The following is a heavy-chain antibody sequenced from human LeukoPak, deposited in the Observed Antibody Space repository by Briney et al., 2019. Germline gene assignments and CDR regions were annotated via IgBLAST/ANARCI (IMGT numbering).Heavy chain of an antibody. D-gene: IGHD1-7*01. V-gene: IGHV3-23*01. Sequence: PGGSLRLSCAASGFTFSSYAMSWVRQAPGKGLEWVSAISGSGGSTYYADSVKGRFTISRDNSKNTLYLQMNSLRAEDTAVYYCAKDGYNWNYGAGSPFDYWGQGTLVTVSS. CDR2: ISGSGGST. CDR3: AKDGYNWNYGAGSPFDY. J-gene: IGHJ4*02. CDR1: GFTFSSYA.